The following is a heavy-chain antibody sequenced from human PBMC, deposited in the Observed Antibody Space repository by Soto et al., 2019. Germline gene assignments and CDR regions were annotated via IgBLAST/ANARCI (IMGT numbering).Heavy chain of an antibody. J-gene: IGHJ4*02. CDR3: AKDLGYYYGSGSYMGY. V-gene: IGHV3-23*01. Sequence: LRLSCAASGFTFSSYAMSWVRQAPGKGLEWVSAISGSGGSTYYADSVKGRFTISRDNSKNTLYLQMNSLRAEDTAVYYCAKDLGYYYGSGSYMGYWGQGTLVTVSS. CDR2: ISGSGGST. CDR1: GFTFSSYA. D-gene: IGHD3-10*01.